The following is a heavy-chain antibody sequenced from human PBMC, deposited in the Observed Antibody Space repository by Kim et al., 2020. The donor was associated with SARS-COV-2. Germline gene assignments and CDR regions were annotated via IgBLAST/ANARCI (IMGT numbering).Heavy chain of an antibody. D-gene: IGHD6-6*01. CDR3: ARLRGSSGPFDY. V-gene: IGHV5-51*01. Sequence: RSRSAFQGQVTFSVDKSISTAYLQGSSLKASDTAIYYCARLRGSSGPFDYWGQGTLVTVSS. J-gene: IGHJ4*02.